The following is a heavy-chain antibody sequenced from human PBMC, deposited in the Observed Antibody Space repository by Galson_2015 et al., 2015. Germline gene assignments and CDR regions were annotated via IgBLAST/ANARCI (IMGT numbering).Heavy chain of an antibody. CDR1: GFTFSSYA. V-gene: IGHV3-23*01. Sequence: SLRLSCAASGFTFSSYAMSWVRQAPGKGLEWVSAISGSGGSTYYADSVKGRFTISRDNSKNTLYLQMNSLRAEDTAVYYCARVVGTYYYYGMDVWGQGTTVTVSS. D-gene: IGHD1-26*01. J-gene: IGHJ6*02. CDR3: ARVVGTYYYYGMDV. CDR2: ISGSGGST.